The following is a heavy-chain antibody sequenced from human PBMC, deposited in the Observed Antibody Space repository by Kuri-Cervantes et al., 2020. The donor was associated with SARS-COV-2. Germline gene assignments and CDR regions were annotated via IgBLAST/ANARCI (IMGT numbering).Heavy chain of an antibody. CDR2: IKQDGSEK. Sequence: LSLTCAASGFTFSSYWMSWVRQAPGKGLEWVANIKQDGSEKYYVDSVKGRFTISRDNAKNSLYLQMNSLRAEDTAVYYCARDPGLVPAAIDWYFDLWGRGTLVTVSS. CDR1: GFTFSSYW. D-gene: IGHD2-2*01. CDR3: ARDPGLVPAAIDWYFDL. V-gene: IGHV3-7*01. J-gene: IGHJ2*01.